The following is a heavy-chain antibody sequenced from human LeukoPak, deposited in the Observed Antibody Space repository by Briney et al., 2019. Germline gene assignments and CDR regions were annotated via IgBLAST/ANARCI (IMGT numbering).Heavy chain of an antibody. Sequence: SVKVSCKASGGTFSSYAISWVRQAPGQGLEWMGGTIPIFGTANYAQKFQGRVTITADESTSTAYMELSSLRSEDTAVYYCAREDYGGNSGFYFDYWGQGTLVTVSS. V-gene: IGHV1-69*13. CDR3: AREDYGGNSGFYFDY. CDR1: GGTFSSYA. J-gene: IGHJ4*02. CDR2: TIPIFGTA. D-gene: IGHD4-23*01.